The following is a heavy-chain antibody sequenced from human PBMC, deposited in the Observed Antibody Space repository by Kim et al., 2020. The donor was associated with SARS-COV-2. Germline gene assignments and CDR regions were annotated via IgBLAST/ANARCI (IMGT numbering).Heavy chain of an antibody. CDR3: ALFYFYTSGTFLDY. V-gene: IGHV1-18*01. Sequence: ASVKVSCKASGYTYSSYGITWVRQAPGQGLEWMGWISAYNGNTNYAQKFQGRVTMTTDTSTSIVYMELRSLRSDDTAVYYCALFYFYTSGTFLDYWCQGT. D-gene: IGHD3-10*01. CDR1: GYTYSSYG. J-gene: IGHJ4*02. CDR2: ISAYNGNT.